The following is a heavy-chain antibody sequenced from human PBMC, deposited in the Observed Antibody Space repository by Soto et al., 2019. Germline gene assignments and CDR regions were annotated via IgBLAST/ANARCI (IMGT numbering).Heavy chain of an antibody. D-gene: IGHD3-22*01. J-gene: IGHJ4*02. CDR1: GGSISSGGYY. V-gene: IGHV4-31*03. CDR2: IYYSGST. CDR3: ARAKGDDSSGYYFSLGSRRQLGLGGPFDC. Sequence: QVQLQESGPGLVKPSQTLSLTCTVSGGSISSGGYYWNWIRQHPGKGLEWIGYIYYSGSTYYNPSLKSRITISVDTSDDHLSLKLGSVAAADTAVYYCARAKGDDSSGYYFSLGSRRQLGLGGPFDCWGQGTLVTVSS.